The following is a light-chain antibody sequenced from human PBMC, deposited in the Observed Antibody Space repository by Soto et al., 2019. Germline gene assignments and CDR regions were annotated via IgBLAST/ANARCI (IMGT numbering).Light chain of an antibody. CDR1: SNDVGGYNY. CDR2: DVT. Sequence: QSVLTQPASVSGSPGQSIAISCTGTSNDVGGYNYVSWYQQHPVKAPQLIIYDVTNRPSGVSDRFSGSKSGNTASLTISGLQAEDEADYYCSSYTSSSTPYVSETGTRAPS. J-gene: IGLJ1*01. V-gene: IGLV2-14*01. CDR3: SSYTSSSTPYV.